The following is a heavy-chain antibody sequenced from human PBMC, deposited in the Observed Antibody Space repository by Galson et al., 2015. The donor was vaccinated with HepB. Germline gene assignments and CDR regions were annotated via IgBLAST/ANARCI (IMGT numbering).Heavy chain of an antibody. Sequence: LSLTCTVSGGSISSSSYYWGWIRQPPGKGLEWIGSICYSGSTYYNPSLKSRVTISVDTSKNQFSLKLSSVTAADTAVYYCARRGYDILTGYYYFDYWDQGSL. CDR3: ARRGYDILTGYYYFDY. J-gene: IGHJ4*02. V-gene: IGHV4-39*01. CDR2: ICYSGST. D-gene: IGHD3-9*01. CDR1: GGSISSSSYY.